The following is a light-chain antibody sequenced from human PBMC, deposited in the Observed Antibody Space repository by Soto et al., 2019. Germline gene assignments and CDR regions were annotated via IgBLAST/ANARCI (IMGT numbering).Light chain of an antibody. Sequence: EIVMTQSPATLSVSPGERATLSCRASQSVSSNLAWYQQKPGQAPRLLIFDASTRATGIPASFSGSGSGTEFTLTISSLQSEDFAVYYCHQFNSCPQTFGQGTKMEIK. CDR2: DAS. CDR1: QSVSSN. J-gene: IGKJ1*01. CDR3: HQFNSCPQT. V-gene: IGKV3-15*01.